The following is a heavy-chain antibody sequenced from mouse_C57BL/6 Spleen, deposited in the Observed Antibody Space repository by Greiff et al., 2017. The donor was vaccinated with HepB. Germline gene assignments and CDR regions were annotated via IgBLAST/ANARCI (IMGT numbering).Heavy chain of an antibody. V-gene: IGHV1-69*01. J-gene: IGHJ4*01. CDR3: ARSGYYAMDY. D-gene: IGHD3-1*01. CDR2: IDPSDSYT. Sequence: VQLQQPGAELVMPGASVKLSCKASGYTFTSYWMHWVKQRPGQGLEWIGEIDPSDSYTNYNQQFKGKSTLTVDKSSSPAYMQLSSLTSEDSAVYYCARSGYYAMDYWGQGTSVTVSS. CDR1: GYTFTSYW.